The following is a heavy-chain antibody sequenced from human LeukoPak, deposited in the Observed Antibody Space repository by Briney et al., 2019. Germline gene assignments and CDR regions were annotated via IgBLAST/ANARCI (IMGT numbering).Heavy chain of an antibody. Sequence: ASVKVSCKASGYTFTSYGISWVRQAPGQGLEWMGWISAYNGNTNYAQKLQGRVTMTRDTSISTAYMELSRLRSDDTAVYYCAREAKGYCSSTSCFSFDYWGQGTLVTVSS. J-gene: IGHJ4*02. CDR3: AREAKGYCSSTSCFSFDY. CDR2: ISAYNGNT. D-gene: IGHD2-2*01. V-gene: IGHV1-18*01. CDR1: GYTFTSYG.